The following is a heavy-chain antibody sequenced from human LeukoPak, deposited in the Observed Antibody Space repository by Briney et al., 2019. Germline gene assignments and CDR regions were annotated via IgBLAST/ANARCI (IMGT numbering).Heavy chain of an antibody. CDR2: ISGSGGST. J-gene: IGHJ4*02. D-gene: IGHD3-10*01. V-gene: IGHV3-23*01. CDR3: AKGSAKKYDDH. Sequence: PGGSLRLSCAASGFTFSSSSMSWVRQAPGKGLEWVSGISGSGGSTYYADSVKGRCTISRDNSKNTLYLQMNRLRAEDTAIYYCAKGSAKKYDDHWGQGTLVTVSS. CDR1: GFTFSSSS.